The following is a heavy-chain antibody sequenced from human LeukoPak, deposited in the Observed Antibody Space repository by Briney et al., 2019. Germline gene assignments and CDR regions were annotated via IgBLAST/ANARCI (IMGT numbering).Heavy chain of an antibody. CDR3: ARDVAGVRYCSSTSCYGGDY. CDR2: IIPIFGTA. V-gene: IGHV1-69*05. CDR1: GGTFSSYA. D-gene: IGHD2-2*01. J-gene: IGHJ4*02. Sequence: ASVKVSCKASGGTFSSYAISWVRQAPGQGLEWMGGIIPIFGTANYAQKFQGRVTITTDESTSTAYMELSSLRSEDTAVYYCARDVAGVRYCSSTSCYGGDYWGQGTLVTVSS.